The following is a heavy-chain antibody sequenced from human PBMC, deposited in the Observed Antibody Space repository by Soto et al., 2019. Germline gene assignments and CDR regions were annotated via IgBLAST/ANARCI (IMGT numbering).Heavy chain of an antibody. CDR1: GFTVSSNF. D-gene: IGHD2-15*01. Sequence: GGSLRLSCAASGFTVSSNFMSWVRQAPGKGLEWVSVIYSGGSTYYADSVKGRFTISRHNSKNTLYLQMNSLRTEDTAVYYCARDLGYCSGGSCNPAGDFQHWGQGTLVTVSS. CDR2: IYSGGST. V-gene: IGHV3-53*04. J-gene: IGHJ1*01. CDR3: ARDLGYCSGGSCNPAGDFQH.